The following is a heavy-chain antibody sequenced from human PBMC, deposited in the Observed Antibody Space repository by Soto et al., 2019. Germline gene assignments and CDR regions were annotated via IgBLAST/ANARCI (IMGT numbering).Heavy chain of an antibody. CDR2: IFANGHT. Sequence: SETLSLTCIVSGGSISEKYWNWVRQPPGKGLEWIGLIFANGHTDYNPSLKSRVTMSVDASKNQFSLKLSSVTAADTAVYYCARDSSSWYPQYFDYWGQGTLVTVSS. CDR1: GGSISEKY. D-gene: IGHD6-13*01. CDR3: ARDSSSWYPQYFDY. J-gene: IGHJ4*02. V-gene: IGHV4-4*07.